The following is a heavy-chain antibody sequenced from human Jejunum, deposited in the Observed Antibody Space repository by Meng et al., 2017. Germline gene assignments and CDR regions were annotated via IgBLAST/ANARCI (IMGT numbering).Heavy chain of an antibody. J-gene: IGHJ4*02. V-gene: IGHV4-34*01. Sequence: QVQLQQWGAELLKPSETLSLTCAIYGGSFNNYYWSWIRQPPGEGLEWIGEIHQSGSTNYNPSLKSRVTISVDSSKNQFFLDLSSVTAADTAVYYCASLSSSWSGADYWGQGTLVTVSS. CDR1: GGSFNNYY. D-gene: IGHD6-13*01. CDR3: ASLSSSWSGADY. CDR2: IHQSGST.